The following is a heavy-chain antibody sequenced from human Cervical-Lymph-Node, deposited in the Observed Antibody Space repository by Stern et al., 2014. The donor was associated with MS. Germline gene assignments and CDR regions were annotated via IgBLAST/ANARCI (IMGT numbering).Heavy chain of an antibody. CDR1: GFTFNSYS. V-gene: IGHV3-30-3*01. CDR2: ISHDGSVE. Sequence: VQLVESGGGVVQPGRSLRVSCAASGFTFNSYSMHWVRQAPGKGLELVAVISHDGSVEYYADSVKGRFTISRDNSKNTLYLQMNSLRADDTAVYYCARANRAGMEIEYWGQGTLVAVSS. CDR3: ARANRAGMEIEY. D-gene: IGHD3-10*01. J-gene: IGHJ4*02.